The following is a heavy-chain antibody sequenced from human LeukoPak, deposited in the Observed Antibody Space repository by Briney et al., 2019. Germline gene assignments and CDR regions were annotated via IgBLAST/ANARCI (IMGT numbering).Heavy chain of an antibody. CDR2: INTVASYI. D-gene: IGHD3-22*01. V-gene: IGHV3-21*06. J-gene: IGHJ4*02. CDR1: GLTSRRIS. Sequence: CRRLCCAASGLTSRRISVNWVCQGKGKGLEWVSSINTVASYIYYADSVKGRFTISRDNAKNSLYLQMNSLRAEDTGVYYCARLRRNSDKSGFYYYYDYWGQGTLVTVSS. CDR3: ARLRRNSDKSGFYYYYDY.